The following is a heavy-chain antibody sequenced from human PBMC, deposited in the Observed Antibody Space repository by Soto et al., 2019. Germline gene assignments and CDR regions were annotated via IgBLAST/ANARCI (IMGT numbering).Heavy chain of an antibody. D-gene: IGHD3-16*01. J-gene: IGHJ5*02. CDR1: GIVFSDY. CDR2: ISGSGRTI. CDR3: ARLPFPWGWFDP. Sequence: QVQLVESGGGLVKPGGSLRLSCAASGIVFSDYMSWVRQAPGKGLEWLSYISGSGRTIYSADSVKGRFTISRDNATNSLYLQMTNVRHEAQAVYYCARLPFPWGWFDPWGQGTLVTVSS. V-gene: IGHV3-11*01.